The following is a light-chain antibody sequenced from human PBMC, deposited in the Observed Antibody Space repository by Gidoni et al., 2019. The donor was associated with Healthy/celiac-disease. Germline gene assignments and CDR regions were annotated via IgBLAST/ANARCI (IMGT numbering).Light chain of an antibody. V-gene: IGLV3-1*01. J-gene: IGLJ2*01. CDR3: QAWDRSTVV. Sequence: SYELTQPPSVSVSPGQTASITCSGDKLGDKYACWYQQKPGQSPVLVIYQDSKRPSGIPERFFGSNSGNTATLTISGTQAMDEADYYCQAWDRSTVVFGGGTKLTVL. CDR1: KLGDKY. CDR2: QDS.